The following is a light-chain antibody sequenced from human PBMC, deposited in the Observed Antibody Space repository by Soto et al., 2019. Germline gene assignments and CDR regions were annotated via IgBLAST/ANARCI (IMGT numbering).Light chain of an antibody. Sequence: QSVLTHPRSTSETPGQTVNISCSGGTSKIGSNTINWYQHLPGMAPKLLIYSNNQRPSGVPDRFSGSNSGTSASLAISRLQSEEEADFYCRVWDDPLNHGVFGLGTQGTV. J-gene: IGLJ7*01. CDR2: SNN. CDR1: TSKIGSNT. CDR3: RVWDDPLNHGV. V-gene: IGLV1-44*01.